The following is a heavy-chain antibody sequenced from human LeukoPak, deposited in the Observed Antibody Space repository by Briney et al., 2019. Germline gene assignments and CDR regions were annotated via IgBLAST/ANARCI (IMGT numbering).Heavy chain of an antibody. J-gene: IGHJ4*02. CDR3: ARGNPYDYGFDY. D-gene: IGHD4-17*01. CDR1: GFTFSNYW. V-gene: IGHV3-7*05. Sequence: GGSLRLSCAASGFTFSNYWMSWVRQAPGKGLVWVAIIKQDGSDKSYVDSVRGRFAISRDNAKSALFLQMNSLRADDTAVYYCARGNPYDYGFDYWGQGTLVTVSS. CDR2: IKQDGSDK.